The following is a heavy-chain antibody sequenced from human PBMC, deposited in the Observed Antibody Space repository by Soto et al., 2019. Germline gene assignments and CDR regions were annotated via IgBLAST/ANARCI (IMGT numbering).Heavy chain of an antibody. CDR2: IIPILGIA. D-gene: IGHD3-22*01. CDR1: GYTFSSYT. CDR3: VLPDDSSCYYPGEYYGMDV. J-gene: IGHJ6*02. V-gene: IGHV1-69*02. Sequence: GASVKVSCKASGYTFSSYTISWVRQAPGQGLEWMGRIIPILGIANYAQKFQGRVTITADKSTSTAYMELSSLRSEDTAVYYCVLPDDSSCYYPGEYYGMDVWGQGTTVTVSS.